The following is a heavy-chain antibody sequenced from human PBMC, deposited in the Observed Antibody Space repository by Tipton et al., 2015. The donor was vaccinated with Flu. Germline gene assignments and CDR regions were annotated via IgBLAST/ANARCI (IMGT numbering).Heavy chain of an antibody. CDR3: ARDVFVRPWGGFDY. Sequence: TLSLTCTVSGGSISSSSYYWGWIRQPPGKGLEWIGSIYYSGSTYYNPSLKSRVTISVDTSKNQFSLKLSSVTAADTAVYYCARDVFVRPWGGFDYWGQGTLVTVSS. D-gene: IGHD2-21*01. V-gene: IGHV4-39*07. CDR1: GGSISSSSYY. CDR2: IYYSGST. J-gene: IGHJ4*02.